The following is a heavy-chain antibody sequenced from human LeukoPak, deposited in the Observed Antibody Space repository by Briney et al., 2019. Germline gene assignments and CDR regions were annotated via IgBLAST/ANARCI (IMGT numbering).Heavy chain of an antibody. CDR1: GGSISSSSYY. CDR2: IYYSGST. V-gene: IGHV4-39*01. D-gene: IGHD3-22*01. CDR3: ARWVKGYYYDSSGYPGFDY. Sequence: PSETLSLTCTVSGGSISSSSYYWGWIRQPPGKGLEWIGSIYYSGSTYYNPSLKSRVTISVDTSKNQFSLKLSSATAADTAVYYCARWVKGYYYDSSGYPGFDYWGRGTLVTVSS. J-gene: IGHJ4*02.